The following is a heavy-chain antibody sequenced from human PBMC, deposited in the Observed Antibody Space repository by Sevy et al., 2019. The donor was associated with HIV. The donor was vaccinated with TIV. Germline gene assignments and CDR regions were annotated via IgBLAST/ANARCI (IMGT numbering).Heavy chain of an antibody. Sequence: GGSLRLSCAASGFTFNIYSMSWVRQTPGKGLEWVATLSFGCGKINHADSVKGRFTMSIDDSKNAVYLQMNNLRVEDTAIYYCAREGCTKPHDYWGQGTLDTVSS. CDR1: GFTFNIYS. CDR2: LSFGCGKI. CDR3: AREGCTKPHDY. J-gene: IGHJ4*02. D-gene: IGHD2-8*01. V-gene: IGHV3-23*01.